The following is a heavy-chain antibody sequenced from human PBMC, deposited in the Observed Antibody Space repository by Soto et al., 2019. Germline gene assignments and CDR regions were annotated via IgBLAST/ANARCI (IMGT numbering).Heavy chain of an antibody. J-gene: IGHJ4*02. Sequence: GGSLRLSCAAAGFDLSSYGMHWVRQAPGMGLEWVAVIWYDGSNKYYADSVKGRFTIFKDNSKNTVYLQMNSLRAEDTAVYYCSRDGSGTYSSGYYSDYWGQGTLVTVSS. D-gene: IGHD3-22*01. CDR2: IWYDGSNK. CDR1: GFDLSSYG. V-gene: IGHV3-33*01. CDR3: SRDGSGTYSSGYYSDY.